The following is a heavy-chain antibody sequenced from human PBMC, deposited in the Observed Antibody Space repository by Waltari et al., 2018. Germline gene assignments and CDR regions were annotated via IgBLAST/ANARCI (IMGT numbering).Heavy chain of an antibody. CDR1: GFTFSSYS. J-gene: IGHJ3*02. CDR3: ARDFNSGYDENAFDI. V-gene: IGHV3-21*01. D-gene: IGHD5-12*01. CDR2: ISSSSSYI. Sequence: EVQLVESGGGLVKPGGSLRLSCAASGFTFSSYSMNWVRQAPGKGLEWVSSISSSSSYIYYADSVKGRFTISRDNAKNSLYLQMNSLRAEDTAVYYCARDFNSGYDENAFDIWGQGTMVTVSS.